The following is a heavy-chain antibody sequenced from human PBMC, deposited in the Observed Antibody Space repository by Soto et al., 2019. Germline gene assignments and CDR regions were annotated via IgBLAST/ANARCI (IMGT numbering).Heavy chain of an antibody. CDR2: IYSIGDR. CDR3: ARDHWTPVGGAGSYYMLAF. CDR1: GGSIRDYY. D-gene: IGHD3-10*01. J-gene: IGHJ4*02. V-gene: IGHV4-4*07. Sequence: QMQLQEAGLGLVKPSETLSLTCTVSGGSIRDYYWTWIRQPAGKGLEWIGRIYSIGDRFYNPSLISRVTMSVDMSKNQVALNLGSVTAADTAVYYCARDHWTPVGGAGSYYMLAFWGRGILDTVSP.